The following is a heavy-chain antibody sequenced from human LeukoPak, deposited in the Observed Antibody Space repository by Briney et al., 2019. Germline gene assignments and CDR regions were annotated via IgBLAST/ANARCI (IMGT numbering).Heavy chain of an antibody. CDR3: ARVRDDAFDI. CDR1: GGSISGYY. J-gene: IGHJ3*02. CDR2: IYYSGST. Sequence: CETLPLTRTVSGGSISGYYWSWIRQPPGKGLEWIGYIYYSGSTKYNPSLKSRVTISGDTSKNQFSVRLSSVTAADTAVYYCARVRDDAFDIWGQGTMVTVSS. V-gene: IGHV4-59*01.